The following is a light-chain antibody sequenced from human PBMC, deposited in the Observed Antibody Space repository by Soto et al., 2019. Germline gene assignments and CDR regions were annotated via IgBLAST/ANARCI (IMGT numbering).Light chain of an antibody. J-gene: IGLJ3*02. V-gene: IGLV2-11*01. CDR1: SSDVGGYNY. CDR2: DVS. CDR3: CSYAGSSWV. Sequence: QSALTQPRSVSGSPGQSVTISCTGTSSDVGGYNYVSWYQQHPGKAPKLMIYDVSKRPSGVPDRFSGSKSGKTASLIISGLQAEDEADYYCCSYAGSSWVFGGGTQLTVL.